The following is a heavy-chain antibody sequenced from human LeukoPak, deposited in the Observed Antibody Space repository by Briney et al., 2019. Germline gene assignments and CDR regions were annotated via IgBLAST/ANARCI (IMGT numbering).Heavy chain of an antibody. CDR1: GFTFSGSA. Sequence: GGSLRPSCAASGFTFSGSAMHWVRQASGKGLEWVGRIRTKANSYATAYAASVKGRFTISRDDSKNTAYLQMNSLKTEDTAMYYCTGTIAVDAFDIWGQGTMVIVSS. CDR3: TGTIAVDAFDI. V-gene: IGHV3-73*01. CDR2: IRTKANSYAT. J-gene: IGHJ3*02. D-gene: IGHD2-15*01.